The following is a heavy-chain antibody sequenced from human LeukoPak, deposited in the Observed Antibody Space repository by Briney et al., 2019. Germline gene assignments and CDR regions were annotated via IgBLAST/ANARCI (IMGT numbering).Heavy chain of an antibody. V-gene: IGHV5-51*01. CDR2: IYPSDSDT. D-gene: IGHD2-8*01. J-gene: IGHJ4*02. CDR3: ARQYGAYFDL. CDR1: GYTFTTYW. Sequence: GESLKISCEGSGYTFTTYWIGWVRQMPGKGLEWMGIIYPSDSDTRYSPSFQGQVTISADKSIHPAYLQWSSLKASDTAMYYCARQYGAYFDLWGQGTLVTVSS.